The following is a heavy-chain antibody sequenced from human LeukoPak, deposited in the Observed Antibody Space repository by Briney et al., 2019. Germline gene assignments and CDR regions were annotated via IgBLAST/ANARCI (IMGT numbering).Heavy chain of an antibody. J-gene: IGHJ4*02. D-gene: IGHD1-14*01. Sequence: GGSLRLSCAASGFTFSSYAMSWVRQAPGKGLEWVSTISSSGGITYYADSVKGRFTISRDNSKNTLYLQMNSLSAEDTAVYYCAKPTGPHYFDCWGQGTLVTVSP. V-gene: IGHV3-23*01. CDR1: GFTFSSYA. CDR3: AKPTGPHYFDC. CDR2: ISSSGGIT.